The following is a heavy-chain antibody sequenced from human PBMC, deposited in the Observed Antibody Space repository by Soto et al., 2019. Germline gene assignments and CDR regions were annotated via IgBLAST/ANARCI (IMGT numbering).Heavy chain of an antibody. V-gene: IGHV3-30-3*01. Sequence: LRLSCAASGCTFSSYAMHWVRQAPGKGLERVAVISYDGSNKYYADSVKCRFTISRDNSKNTLYLQMNSLRAEDTAVYYCAREGPGVRHNYYYGMDVWGQGTTVTVSS. CDR1: GCTFSSYA. CDR3: AREGPGVRHNYYYGMDV. J-gene: IGHJ6*02. D-gene: IGHD2-8*01. CDR2: ISYDGSNK.